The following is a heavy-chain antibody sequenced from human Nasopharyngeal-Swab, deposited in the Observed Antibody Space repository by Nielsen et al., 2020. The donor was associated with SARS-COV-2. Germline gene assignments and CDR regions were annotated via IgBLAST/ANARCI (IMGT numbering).Heavy chain of an antibody. CDR2: ISAYNGNT. D-gene: IGHD6-13*01. CDR3: ARVWGNIAARTENWYFDL. J-gene: IGHJ2*01. Sequence: WVRQAPGQGLEWMGWISAYNGNTNYAQKLQGRVTMTTDTSTSTAYMELRSLRSDDTAVYYCARVWGNIAARTENWYFDLWGRGTLVTVSS. V-gene: IGHV1-18*01.